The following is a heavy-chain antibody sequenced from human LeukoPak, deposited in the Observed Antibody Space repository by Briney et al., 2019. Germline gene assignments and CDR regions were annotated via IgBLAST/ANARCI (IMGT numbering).Heavy chain of an antibody. CDR2: IYPGDSDN. V-gene: IGHV5-51*01. D-gene: IGHD3-3*01. CDR1: GYSFTSYW. CDR3: ARQAQDYDFWSGYLGAGYYYYYMDV. J-gene: IGHJ6*03. Sequence: GESLKICCNDSGYSFTSYWIGWLRQMPGKGLEWLGIIYPGDSDNKYSPSFQGQVTISADKSISTAYLQWSCLKASDTAMYYCARQAQDYDFWSGYLGAGYYYYYMDVSGKGTTVTVSS.